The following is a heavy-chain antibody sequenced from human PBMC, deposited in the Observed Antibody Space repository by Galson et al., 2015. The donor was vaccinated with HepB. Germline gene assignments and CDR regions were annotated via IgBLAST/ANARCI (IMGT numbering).Heavy chain of an antibody. J-gene: IGHJ3*02. D-gene: IGHD3-9*01. CDR2: IYWDDDK. V-gene: IGHV2-5*02. CDR1: GFSLSTSGVG. CDR3: AHRLLDYDILTGYYPGGAFDI. Sequence: PALVKPTQTLTLTCTFSGFSLSTSGVGVGWIRQPPGKALEWLALIYWDDDKRYSPSLKSRLTITKDTSKNQVVLTMTNMDPVDTATYYCAHRLLDYDILTGYYPGGAFDIWGQGTMVTVSS.